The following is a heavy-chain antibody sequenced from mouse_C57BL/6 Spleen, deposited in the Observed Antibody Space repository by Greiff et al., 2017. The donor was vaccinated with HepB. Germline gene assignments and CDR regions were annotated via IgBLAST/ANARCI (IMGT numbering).Heavy chain of an antibody. J-gene: IGHJ3*01. Sequence: VQLQQPGAELVMPGASVKLSCKASGYTFTSYWMHLVKQRPGQGLEWIGEIDPSDSYTNYNQKFKGKSTLTVDKSSSTAYMQLSSLTSEDSAVYYCARASIDYMFAYWGQGTLVTVSA. CDR1: GYTFTSYW. V-gene: IGHV1-69*01. D-gene: IGHD2-4*01. CDR3: ARASIDYMFAY. CDR2: IDPSDSYT.